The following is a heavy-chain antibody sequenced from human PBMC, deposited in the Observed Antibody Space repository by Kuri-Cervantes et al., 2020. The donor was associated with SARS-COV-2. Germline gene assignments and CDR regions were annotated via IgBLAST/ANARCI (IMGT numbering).Heavy chain of an antibody. V-gene: IGHV4-31*02. CDR3: AREQHIPAAFDS. D-gene: IGHD6-13*01. CDR2: VYHTGHT. CDR1: GGSINSGAFY. Sequence: SCTVSGGSINSGAFYWSWIRQLPGKGLEWIGYVYHTGHTYYNPPLKSRVTISMDTSKNQFSLKLTSVTAADTAVYYCAREQHIPAAFDSWGQGTLVTVSS. J-gene: IGHJ4*02.